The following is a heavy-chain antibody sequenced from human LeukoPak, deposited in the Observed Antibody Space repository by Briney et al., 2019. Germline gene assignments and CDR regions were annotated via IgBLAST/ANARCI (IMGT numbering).Heavy chain of an antibody. V-gene: IGHV3-21*01. CDR3: ARGLHSSPFDY. J-gene: IGHJ4*02. D-gene: IGHD6-13*01. CDR2: ISSSSSYI. CDR1: GFTFSSNS. Sequence: AGGSLRLSCAASGFTFSSNSMNWVRQAPGKGLEWVSSISSSSSYIYYADSVKGRFTISRDNAKNSLYLQRNSLRAEDTAVYYCARGLHSSPFDYWGQGTLVTVSS.